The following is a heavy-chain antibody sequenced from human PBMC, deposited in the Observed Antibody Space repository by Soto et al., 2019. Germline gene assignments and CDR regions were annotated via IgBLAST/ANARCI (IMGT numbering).Heavy chain of an antibody. Sequence: GGSLRLSCAASGFTFSRYAMHWVRQAPGTGLEWVAVISYDVSNKYYADSVKVRFTISRDNSKTTVYLQMNSLRAEDKAVNYCARVLVGYWRSTSCYKGAEDLQHWGQGTRVTVSS. V-gene: IGHV3-30*04. CDR2: ISYDVSNK. CDR3: ARVLVGYWRSTSCYKGAEDLQH. J-gene: IGHJ1*01. D-gene: IGHD2-2*02. CDR1: GFTFSRYA.